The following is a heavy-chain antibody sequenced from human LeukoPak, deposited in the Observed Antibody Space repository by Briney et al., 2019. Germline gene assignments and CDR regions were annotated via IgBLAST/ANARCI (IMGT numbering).Heavy chain of an antibody. CDR1: GFTFSSYW. CDR2: INSDGSST. J-gene: IGHJ4*02. D-gene: IGHD3-10*01. CDR3: ARVQGYLWFGELFHQWFDY. V-gene: IGHV3-74*01. Sequence: GGSLRLSCAASGFTFSSYWMHWVRQAPGKGLVWVSRINSDGSSTSYADSVKGRFTISRDNAKNTLYLQMNSLRAEDTAVYYCARVQGYLWFGELFHQWFDYWGQGTLVTVSS.